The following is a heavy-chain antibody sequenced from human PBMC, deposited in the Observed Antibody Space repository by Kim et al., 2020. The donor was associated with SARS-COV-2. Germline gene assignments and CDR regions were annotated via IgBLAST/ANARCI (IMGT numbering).Heavy chain of an antibody. Sequence: SEPVKGRFTITRDNSKNTLYLQLNSLRAEDTAVYYCAIVASKLRFLNFEYWGQGTLVTVSP. J-gene: IGHJ4*02. V-gene: IGHV3-23*01. D-gene: IGHD3-3*01. CDR3: AIVASKLRFLNFEY.